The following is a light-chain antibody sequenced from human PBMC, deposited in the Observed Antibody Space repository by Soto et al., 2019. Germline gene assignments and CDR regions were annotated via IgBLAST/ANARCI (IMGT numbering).Light chain of an antibody. J-gene: IGLJ1*01. CDR3: CSYVGNSAWV. Sequence: QSALTQPASVSGSPGQSITISCTGTSSDVGSYNLVSWYQQHPGKAPKLLLYDGSKRPSGVSNRFSESKSGNTASLTISGLQAEDEADYYCCSYVGNSAWVFGSGTKVTVL. CDR1: SSDVGSYNL. V-gene: IGLV2-23*01. CDR2: DGS.